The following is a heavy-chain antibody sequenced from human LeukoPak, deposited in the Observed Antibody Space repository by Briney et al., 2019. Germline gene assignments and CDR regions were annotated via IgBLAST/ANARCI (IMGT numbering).Heavy chain of an antibody. Sequence: GGSLRLSCAASGFNFNDYGMRWVRQAPGKGLECVAIIWQDGNNKYYADSVRGRFTISRGNSKNTLYLEMNSLRAEDTAVYYCARDGAYSYTYWGQGTLVIVSS. CDR3: ARDGAYSYTY. V-gene: IGHV3-33*01. CDR1: GFNFNDYG. CDR2: IWQDGNNK. J-gene: IGHJ4*02. D-gene: IGHD5-18*01.